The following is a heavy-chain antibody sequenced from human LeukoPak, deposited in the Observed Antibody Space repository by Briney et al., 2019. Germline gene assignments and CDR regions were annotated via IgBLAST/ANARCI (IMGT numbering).Heavy chain of an antibody. J-gene: IGHJ6*02. D-gene: IGHD4-17*01. V-gene: IGHV1-2*02. CDR1: GYTFTGYY. CDR2: INPNSGGT. Sequence: GASVKVSCKASGYTFTGYYMHWVRQAPGQGLEWMGWINPNSGGTNYAQKFQGRVTMTRDTSISTAYMKLSRLRSDDTAVYYCATPPEDYGDYYYYGMDVWGQGTTVTVSS. CDR3: ATPPEDYGDYYYYGMDV.